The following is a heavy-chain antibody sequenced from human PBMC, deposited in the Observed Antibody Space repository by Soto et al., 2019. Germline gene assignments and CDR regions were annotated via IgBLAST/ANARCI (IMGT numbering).Heavy chain of an antibody. J-gene: IGHJ4*02. CDR2: ISYDGSNK. CDR1: GFTFSSYA. Sequence: QVQLVESGGGVVQPGRSLRLSCAASGFTFSSYAMHWVRQAPGKGLEWVAVISYDGSNKYYADSVKGRFTISRDNSKNTLYLQMNSLRAEDTAVYYCARDDRSSWCYWGQGTLVTVSS. V-gene: IGHV3-30-3*01. D-gene: IGHD6-13*01. CDR3: ARDDRSSWCY.